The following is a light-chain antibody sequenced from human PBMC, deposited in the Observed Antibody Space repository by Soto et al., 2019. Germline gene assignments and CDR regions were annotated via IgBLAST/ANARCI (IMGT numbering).Light chain of an antibody. V-gene: IGKV3-20*01. J-gene: IGKJ1*01. CDR1: QNLGTLY. CDR3: QQYAGSPRT. CDR2: SAS. Sequence: EIVVTPSPGTLSLAPRERSTLFCRASQNLGTLYLAWFPQESGQAPRLLIYSASRRATGIPDRFTGSGSGTDFTLTINRVEPEECAVDFCQQYAGSPRTFGQGTKVDIK.